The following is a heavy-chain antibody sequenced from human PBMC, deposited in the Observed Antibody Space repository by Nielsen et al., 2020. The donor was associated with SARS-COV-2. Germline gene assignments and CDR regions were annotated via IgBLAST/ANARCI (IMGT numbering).Heavy chain of an antibody. CDR3: ATLFDP. V-gene: IGHV3-53*01. J-gene: IGHJ5*02. Sequence: GASLKISCAASGFTVSRNYMSWVRQAPGKGLAWVSVIHEDGSSYYADSVEGRFTISRDNAKNTLYLQMNSLRAEDTAVYYCATLFDPWGQGTLVTVSS. CDR2: IHEDGSS. CDR1: GFTVSRNY.